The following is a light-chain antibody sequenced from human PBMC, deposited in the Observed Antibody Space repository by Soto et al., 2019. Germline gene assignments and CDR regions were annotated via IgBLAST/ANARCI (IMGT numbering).Light chain of an antibody. CDR1: QSVSSSY. CDR3: QLPRA. V-gene: IGKV3-20*01. Sequence: EIVLTQSPGNLSLSPGERATLSCRASQSVSSSYLAWYQQKPGQAPRLLIYGASSRATGIPDRFSGSGSGKDFTLTISRLEPEDFSLYYWQLPRAFGQETKVEIK. CDR2: GAS. J-gene: IGKJ1*01.